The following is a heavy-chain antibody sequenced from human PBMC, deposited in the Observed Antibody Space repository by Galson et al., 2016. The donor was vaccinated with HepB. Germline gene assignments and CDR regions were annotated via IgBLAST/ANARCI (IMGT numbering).Heavy chain of an antibody. CDR1: GFSFDDYA. J-gene: IGHJ4*02. V-gene: IGHV3-9*01. CDR3: AKALFRLPAAFDY. CDR2: ISWDSGST. Sequence: SLRLSCAVSGFSFDDYAMNWVRQVPGKGLEWVSGISWDSGSTAYADSVKGRFTISRENANNFLYLQMNSLRIDDTALYYCAKALFRLPAAFDYWGRGTLVTVAS. D-gene: IGHD6-13*01.